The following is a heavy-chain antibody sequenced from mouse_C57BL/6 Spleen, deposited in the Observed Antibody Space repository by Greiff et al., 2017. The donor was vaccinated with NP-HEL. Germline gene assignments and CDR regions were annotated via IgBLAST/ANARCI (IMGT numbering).Heavy chain of an antibody. CDR3: NHYYGSSPYYAMDY. J-gene: IGHJ4*01. CDR1: GYTFTDYY. V-gene: IGHV1-76*01. D-gene: IGHD1-1*01. Sequence: VQLQQSGAELVRPGASVKLSCKASGYTFTDYYINWVKQRPGQGLEWIARIYPGSGNTYYNEKFKGKATLTAEKSSSTAYMKLSSLTSEDSAVYFCNHYYGSSPYYAMDYWGQGTSVTVSS. CDR2: IYPGSGNT.